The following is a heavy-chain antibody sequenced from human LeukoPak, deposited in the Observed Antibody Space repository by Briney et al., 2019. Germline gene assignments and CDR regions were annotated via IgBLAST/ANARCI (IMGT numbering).Heavy chain of an antibody. CDR1: GGSISSGSYY. CDR3: ARGNGVVTLDY. CDR2: IYTSGST. Sequence: SETLSLTCTVSGGSISSGSYYWSWIRQPAGKGLEWIGRIYTSGSTNYNPSLKSRVTISVDTSKNQFSLKLSSVTAADTAVYYCARGNGVVTLDYWGQGTLVTVSS. J-gene: IGHJ4*02. D-gene: IGHD3-3*01. V-gene: IGHV4-61*02.